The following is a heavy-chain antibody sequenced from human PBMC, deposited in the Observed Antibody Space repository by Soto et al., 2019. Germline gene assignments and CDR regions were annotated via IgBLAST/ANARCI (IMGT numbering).Heavy chain of an antibody. CDR3: ASRERVDAFDI. J-gene: IGHJ3*02. CDR2: IIPILGSA. V-gene: IGHV1-69*01. CDR1: GGTFSSYA. Sequence: QVQLVQSGAEVKKPGSSVKVSCKASGGTFSSYAISWVRQAHGQGLEWMGGIIPILGSANYAQKFHDRVTTTADESTTTTYMELSSLRSEDAAVYYCASRERVDAFDIWGQGTMVTVSS. D-gene: IGHD1-26*01.